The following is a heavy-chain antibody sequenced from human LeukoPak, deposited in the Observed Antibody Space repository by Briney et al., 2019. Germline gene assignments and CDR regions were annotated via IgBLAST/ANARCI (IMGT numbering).Heavy chain of an antibody. V-gene: IGHV1-69*04. Sequence: SVKVSCKASGGTLSSYAISWVRQAPGQGLEWMGRIIPILGIANYAQKFQGRVTITADKSTSTAYMELSSLRSEDTAVYYCAREWSYGDYVAFDIWGQGTMVTVSS. D-gene: IGHD4-17*01. J-gene: IGHJ3*02. CDR2: IIPILGIA. CDR1: GGTLSSYA. CDR3: AREWSYGDYVAFDI.